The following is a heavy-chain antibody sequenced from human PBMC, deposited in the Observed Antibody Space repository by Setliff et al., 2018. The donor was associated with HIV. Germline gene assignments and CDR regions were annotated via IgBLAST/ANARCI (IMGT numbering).Heavy chain of an antibody. J-gene: IGHJ5*02. CDR1: GYTFTTYP. CDR3: ARAGIAAVYGVWFDP. CDR2: INTNAGNS. Sequence: GASVKVSCKASGYTFTTYPMNWVRQAPGQGLEWMGWINTNAGNSIYAQGFKGRFVFSFDTSDSTAYLQLSSLKAEDTAVYYCARAGIAAVYGVWFDPWGQGTLVTVSS. V-gene: IGHV7-4-1*02. D-gene: IGHD6-13*01.